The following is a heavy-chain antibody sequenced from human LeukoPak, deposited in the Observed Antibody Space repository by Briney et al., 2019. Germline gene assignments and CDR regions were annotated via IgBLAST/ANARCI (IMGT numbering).Heavy chain of an antibody. CDR2: MKEDGGEI. J-gene: IGHJ4*02. CDR3: ARDRGYYTFDY. CDR1: AFTFSSYW. D-gene: IGHD3-22*01. Sequence: GGSLRLSCEASAFTFSSYWMSWVRQAPGKGLEWVANMKEDGGEINYVDSVKGRFTISRDNAKDSLFLQMNSLRVEDTAVYYCARDRGYYTFDYWGQGTLVTVSS. V-gene: IGHV3-7*01.